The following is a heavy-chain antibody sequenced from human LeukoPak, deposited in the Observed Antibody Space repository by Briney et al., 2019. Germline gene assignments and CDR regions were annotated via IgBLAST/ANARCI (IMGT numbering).Heavy chain of an antibody. Sequence: SGPTLVKPAQTLTLTCTFSGFSLSTYGVGVGWIRQPPGKALEWLALIQWNDDKRYNPSLKSNLTITKDTSKNQVVLTMTNVDPADTATYYCAHSRYYASSYSYWGQGTLVVVSS. J-gene: IGHJ4*02. V-gene: IGHV2-5*01. CDR3: AHSRYYASSYSY. D-gene: IGHD3-16*01. CDR1: GFSLSTYGVG. CDR2: IQWNDDK.